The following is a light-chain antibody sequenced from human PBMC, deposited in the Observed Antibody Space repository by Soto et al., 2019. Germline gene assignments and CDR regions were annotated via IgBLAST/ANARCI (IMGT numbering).Light chain of an antibody. J-gene: IGLJ2*01. CDR1: SSDVGAYNC. CDR2: DVS. Sequence: QSALTQPRSVSGSPGQSVTISCTGTSSDVGAYNCVSWYQHHPGKAPKLMIYDVSKRPSGVPDRFSGSKSGNTASLTISGVQAEEEADYYCCSYAGSNTHVVFGGGTKLTVL. V-gene: IGLV2-11*01. CDR3: CSYAGSNTHVV.